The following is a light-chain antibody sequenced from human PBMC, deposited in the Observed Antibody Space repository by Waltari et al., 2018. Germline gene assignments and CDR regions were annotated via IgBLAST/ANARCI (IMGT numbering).Light chain of an antibody. CDR1: QTISSDY. Sequence: EIALTQSPDTLSLSPGERATLSCRTSQTISSDYLAWYQEKPGQAPRLVIYAASNRATGVPDRFSGSGSGTDFTLTISRLEPEDFAVYFCQQFGNSPPIYTFGQGTKVGIK. J-gene: IGKJ2*01. CDR2: AAS. V-gene: IGKV3-20*01. CDR3: QQFGNSPPIYT.